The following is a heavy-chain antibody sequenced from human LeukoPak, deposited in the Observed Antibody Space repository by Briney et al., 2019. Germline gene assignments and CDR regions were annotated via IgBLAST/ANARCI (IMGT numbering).Heavy chain of an antibody. Sequence: PSETLSLTCAVYGGSFSGYYWSWIRQPPGKGLEWIGEINHSGSTNYNPSLKSRVTISLHTSNNQLSLKLSSVTAADTAVYYCARGEWRTGYFQHWGQGTLVTVSS. CDR2: INHSGST. V-gene: IGHV4-34*01. CDR1: GGSFSGYY. D-gene: IGHD2-8*01. CDR3: ARGEWRTGYFQH. J-gene: IGHJ1*01.